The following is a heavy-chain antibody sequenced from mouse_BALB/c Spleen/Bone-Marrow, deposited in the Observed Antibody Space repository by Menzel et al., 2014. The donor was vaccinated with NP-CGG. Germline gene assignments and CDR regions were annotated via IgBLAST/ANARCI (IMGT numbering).Heavy chain of an antibody. CDR2: ISSGSRTI. J-gene: IGHJ3*01. D-gene: IGHD2-4*01. V-gene: IGHV5-17*02. CDR1: GFTLSSFG. CDR3: ARNYDFWFGY. Sequence: DVHLVESGGGLVQPGGSRKLSCAASGFTLSSFGMHWVRQAPERGLEWVAYISSGSRTIYYADTVKGRFTISRDNPKNTLFLQMTSLRSEDTAMYYCARNYDFWFGYWGQGTLVTVSA.